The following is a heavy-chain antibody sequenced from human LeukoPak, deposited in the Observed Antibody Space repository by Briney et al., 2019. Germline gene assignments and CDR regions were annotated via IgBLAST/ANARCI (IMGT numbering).Heavy chain of an antibody. CDR3: ARGNVDTAMVDDFDY. Sequence: ASVKVSFKASGYTFTSYDINWVRQATGQGLEWMGWMNPNSGNTGYAQKFQGRVTITRNTSISTAYMELSSLRSEDTAVYYCARGNVDTAMVDDFDYWGQGTLVTVSS. D-gene: IGHD5-18*01. CDR2: MNPNSGNT. CDR1: GYTFTSYD. J-gene: IGHJ4*02. V-gene: IGHV1-8*03.